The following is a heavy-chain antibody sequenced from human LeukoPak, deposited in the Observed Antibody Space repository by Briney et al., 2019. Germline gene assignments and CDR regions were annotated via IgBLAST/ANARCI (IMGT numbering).Heavy chain of an antibody. Sequence: ASVKVSCKASGYTFTSYAVHWVRQAPGQRLEWMGWINAGNGNTKYSQKFQGRVTITRDTSASTAYMELSSLRSEDTAVYYCARDREQPYKTYYYYGMDVWGQGTTVTVSS. D-gene: IGHD1-26*01. CDR1: GYTFTSYA. J-gene: IGHJ6*02. CDR3: ARDREQPYKTYYYYGMDV. V-gene: IGHV1-3*01. CDR2: INAGNGNT.